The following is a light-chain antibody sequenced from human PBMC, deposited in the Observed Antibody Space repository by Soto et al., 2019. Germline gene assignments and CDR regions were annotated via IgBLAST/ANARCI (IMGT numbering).Light chain of an antibody. CDR3: QHYNSYSGA. J-gene: IGKJ1*01. CDR1: QTISSW. Sequence: DIQMTQSPSTLSGSVGDRVTITCRASQTISSWLAWYQQKPGKAPKLLIYKASTLKSGVPSRFSGSGSGIEFTLTISSLQPDDFATYYCQHYNSYSGAFGQGTKVELK. CDR2: KAS. V-gene: IGKV1-5*03.